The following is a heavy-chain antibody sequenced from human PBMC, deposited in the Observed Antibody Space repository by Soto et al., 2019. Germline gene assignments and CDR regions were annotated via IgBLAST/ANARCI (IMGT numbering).Heavy chain of an antibody. J-gene: IGHJ4*02. Sequence: GGSLRLSCAASGFTFSSYAMSWVRQAPGKGLEWVSAISGSGGSTYYADSVKGRFTISRDNSKNTLYLQMNSLRAEDTAVYYCAKARPLRYFDWGQEGNYFDYWGQGTLVTVSS. CDR1: GFTFSSYA. D-gene: IGHD3-9*01. V-gene: IGHV3-23*01. CDR2: ISGSGGST. CDR3: AKARPLRYFDWGQEGNYFDY.